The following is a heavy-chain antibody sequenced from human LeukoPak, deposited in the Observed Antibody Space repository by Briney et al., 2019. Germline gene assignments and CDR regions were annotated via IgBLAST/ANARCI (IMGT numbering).Heavy chain of an antibody. V-gene: IGHV3-7*04. CDR3: ARGGFRFFAH. CDR2: INQDGTEK. Sequence: GGSLRLSFAASGFTFSSYWMNWVRQAPGKGLEWVANINQDGTEKYYVDSVKGRFTISRDNDKNSLYLQMNSLRAEDTAVYYCARGGFRFFAHWGQGTLVTVSS. J-gene: IGHJ5*02. D-gene: IGHD3-22*01. CDR1: GFTFSSYW.